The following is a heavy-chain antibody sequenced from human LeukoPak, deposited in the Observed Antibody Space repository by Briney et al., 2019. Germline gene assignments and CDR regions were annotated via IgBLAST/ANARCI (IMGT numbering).Heavy chain of an antibody. CDR3: ARGPSIAVAGTGHIDY. CDR2: INHSGSS. Sequence: SETLSLTCAVYGGSFSGYYWSWIRQPPGKGLEWIGEINHSGSSNYNPSLKSRVTISVDTSKNQFSLKLSSVTAADTAVYYCARGPSIAVAGTGHIDYWGQGTLVTVSS. D-gene: IGHD6-19*01. J-gene: IGHJ4*02. V-gene: IGHV4-34*01. CDR1: GGSFSGYY.